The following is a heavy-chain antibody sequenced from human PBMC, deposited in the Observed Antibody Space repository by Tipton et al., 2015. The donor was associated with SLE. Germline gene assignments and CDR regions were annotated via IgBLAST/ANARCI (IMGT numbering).Heavy chain of an antibody. J-gene: IGHJ4*02. Sequence: RSLRLSCAASGFTFDDYAMHWVRQAPGKGLEWVSGISWNSGSIGYADSVKGRFTISRDNSKNTLYLQMNSLRAEDTAVYYCAMSGTPWYFDYWGQGTLVTVSS. CDR1: GFTFDDYA. D-gene: IGHD3-3*01. CDR2: ISWNSGSI. CDR3: AMSGTPWYFDY. V-gene: IGHV3-9*01.